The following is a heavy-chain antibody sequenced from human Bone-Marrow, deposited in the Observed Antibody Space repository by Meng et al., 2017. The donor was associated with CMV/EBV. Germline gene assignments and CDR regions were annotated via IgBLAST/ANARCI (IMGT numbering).Heavy chain of an antibody. CDR1: GYTFTGYY. CDR3: AANGGASGDAFDI. V-gene: IGHV1-46*01. D-gene: IGHD6-25*01. J-gene: IGHJ3*02. Sequence: ASVKVSCKASGYTFTGYYMHWVRQAPGQGLEWMGIINPSGGSTSYAQKFQGRVTMTRDTSTSTVYMELSSLRSEDTAVYYCAANGGASGDAFDIWGQGTMVTVSS. CDR2: INPSGGST.